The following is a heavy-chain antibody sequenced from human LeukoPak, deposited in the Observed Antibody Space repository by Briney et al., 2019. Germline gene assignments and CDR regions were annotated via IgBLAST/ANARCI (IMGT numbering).Heavy chain of an antibody. V-gene: IGHV3-23*01. J-gene: IGHJ4*02. D-gene: IGHD3-22*01. Sequence: GGSLRLSCAASGFTFSTYVVNWVRQAPGKGLEWVSTITGSGGSTYYADSVKGRFTISRDNSKNTLYLQMSSLRVEDTAVYYCAKDRGRYYDSSGHYWGYYFESWGQGILVTVSS. CDR3: AKDRGRYYDSSGHYWGYYFES. CDR2: ITGSGGST. CDR1: GFTFSTYV.